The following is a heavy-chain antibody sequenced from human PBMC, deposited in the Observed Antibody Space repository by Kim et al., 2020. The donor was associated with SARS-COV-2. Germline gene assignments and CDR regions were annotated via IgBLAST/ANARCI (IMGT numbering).Heavy chain of an antibody. CDR1: GYTFTSYG. D-gene: IGHD3-22*01. Sequence: ASVKVSCKASGYTFTSYGISWVRQAPGQGLEWMGWSSAYNGNTNYAQKLHGRVTMTTDTTTSTAYMELRSLRSDDTAVYYCARDHYDSSGPEPAHWGQGTLVTVSS. CDR3: ARDHYDSSGPEPAH. CDR2: SSAYNGNT. V-gene: IGHV1-18*01. J-gene: IGHJ4*01.